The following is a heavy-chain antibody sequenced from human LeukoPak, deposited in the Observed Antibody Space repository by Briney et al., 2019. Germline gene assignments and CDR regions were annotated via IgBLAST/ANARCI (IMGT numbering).Heavy chain of an antibody. V-gene: IGHV4-31*03. J-gene: IGHJ6*02. CDR3: ARGGTVANYYYYGMDV. D-gene: IGHD4-23*01. CDR2: IYYSGST. CDR1: GGSISSGGYY. Sequence: PSQTLSLTCTVSGGSISSGGYYWSWIRQHPGKGLEWIGYIYYSGSTYYNPSLKSRVTISVDTSKNQFSLKLSSVTAADTAVYYCARGGTVANYYYYGMDVWGQGTTVTVSS.